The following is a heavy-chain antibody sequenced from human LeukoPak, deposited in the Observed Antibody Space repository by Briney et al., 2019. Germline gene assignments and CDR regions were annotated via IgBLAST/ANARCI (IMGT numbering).Heavy chain of an antibody. J-gene: IGHJ4*02. Sequence: GGSLRLSCAASGFTFSSYAMHWVRQAPGKGLEWAAVISYDGSNKYYADSVKGRFTISRDNSKNTLYLQMNSLRAEDTAVYYCARGGDIVVVPAAIVLDYWGQGTLVTVSS. D-gene: IGHD2-2*01. CDR2: ISYDGSNK. CDR1: GFTFSSYA. V-gene: IGHV3-30*04. CDR3: ARGGDIVVVPAAIVLDY.